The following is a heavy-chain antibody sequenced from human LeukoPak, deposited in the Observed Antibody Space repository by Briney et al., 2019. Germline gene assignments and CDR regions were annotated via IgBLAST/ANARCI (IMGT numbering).Heavy chain of an antibody. D-gene: IGHD1-7*01. CDR3: ARAGASGTTESLNY. V-gene: IGHV3-20*04. Sequence: GGSLRLSCAASGFTFDDYGMSWVRQAPGKGLEWVSGINWNGGSTGYADSVKGRFTISRDNAKNYLYLQMNSLRAEDTALYYCARAGASGTTESLNYWGQGTLVTVSS. J-gene: IGHJ4*02. CDR1: GFTFDDYG. CDR2: INWNGGST.